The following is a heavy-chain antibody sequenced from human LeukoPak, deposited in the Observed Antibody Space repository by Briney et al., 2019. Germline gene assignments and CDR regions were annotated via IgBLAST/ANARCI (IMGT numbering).Heavy chain of an antibody. CDR1: GGSISSYY. CDR3: ARDPSSSWYSR. J-gene: IGHJ4*02. V-gene: IGHV4-59*01. CDR2: IYYSGST. D-gene: IGHD6-13*01. Sequence: SETLSLTCTVSGGSISSYYWSWIRQPPGKGLEWFGYIYYSGSTNYNPSLKSRVTISVDTSKNQFSLKLSSVTAADTAVYYCARDPSSSWYSRWGQGTLVTVSS.